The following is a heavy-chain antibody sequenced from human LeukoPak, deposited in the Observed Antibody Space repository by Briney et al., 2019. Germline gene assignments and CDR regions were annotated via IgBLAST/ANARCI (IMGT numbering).Heavy chain of an antibody. Sequence: ESGPTLVNPTQTLTLTCTVSGFSLSTSGVGVGWIRQPPGKALEWLALIYWDDDKRYSPSLKSRLTIMEDTSKNQVVFTMTNMDPVDTATYYCAHGAGGGTVLAYWGQGTLVTVSS. D-gene: IGHD6-13*01. CDR2: IYWDDDK. CDR1: GFSLSTSGVG. V-gene: IGHV2-5*02. J-gene: IGHJ4*02. CDR3: AHGAGGGTVLAY.